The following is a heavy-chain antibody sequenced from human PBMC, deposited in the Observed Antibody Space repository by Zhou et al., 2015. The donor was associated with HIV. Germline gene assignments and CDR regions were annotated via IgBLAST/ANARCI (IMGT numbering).Heavy chain of an antibody. V-gene: IGHV1-46*01. D-gene: IGHD3-10*01. CDR3: ALHDYYGSGSYYNSPLD. CDR2: INPSGGST. Sequence: QVQLVQSGAEVKKPGASVKVSCKASGYTFTSYYMHWVRQAPGQGLEWMGIINPSGGSTSYAQKFQGRVTMTRDTSTSTVYMELSSLRSEDTAVYYCALHDYYGSGSYYNSPLDWGQGTLVTVSS. J-gene: IGHJ4*02. CDR1: GYTFTSYY.